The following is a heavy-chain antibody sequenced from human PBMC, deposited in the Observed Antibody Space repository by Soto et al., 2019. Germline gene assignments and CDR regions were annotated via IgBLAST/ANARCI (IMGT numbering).Heavy chain of an antibody. Sequence: GXSVKFSCKASVYTFTSYGISWVRQAPGQGLEWMGWISAYNGNTNYAQKLQGRVTMTTDTSTSTAYMELRSLRSDDTAVYYCARNVWQQLVSHWFDHWGQGTLVTVSS. V-gene: IGHV1-18*04. D-gene: IGHD6-13*01. J-gene: IGHJ5*02. CDR3: ARNVWQQLVSHWFDH. CDR1: VYTFTSYG. CDR2: ISAYNGNT.